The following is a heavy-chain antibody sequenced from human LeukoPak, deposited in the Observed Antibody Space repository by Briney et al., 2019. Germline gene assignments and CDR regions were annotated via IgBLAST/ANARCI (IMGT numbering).Heavy chain of an antibody. CDR3: ARAYYVWGSYRYTSSV. J-gene: IGHJ4*02. D-gene: IGHD3-16*02. Sequence: GGSLRLSCAASGFTFSSYWMSWVRQAPGKGLEWVANIKQDGSEKYYVGSVKGRFTISRDNAKNSLYLQMNSLRAEDTAVYYCARAYYVWGSYRYTSSVWGQGTLVTVSS. V-gene: IGHV3-7*01. CDR1: GFTFSSYW. CDR2: IKQDGSEK.